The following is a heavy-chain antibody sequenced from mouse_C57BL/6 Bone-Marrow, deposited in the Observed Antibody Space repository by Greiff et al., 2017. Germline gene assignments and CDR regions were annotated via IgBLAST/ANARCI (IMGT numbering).Heavy chain of an antibody. Sequence: QVQLQQSGAELVKPGASVKMSCKASGYTFTTYPIEWMKQNHGKSLEWIGNFYPYNDDTKYNEKFKGKATVTVEKSSSKVYLELNRLTSDVTAVYYCARGDGRGYLEVWGTGTTVTVSS. CDR3: ARGDGRGYLEV. D-gene: IGHD1-1*02. J-gene: IGHJ1*03. CDR2: FYPYNDDT. V-gene: IGHV1-47*01. CDR1: GYTFTTYP.